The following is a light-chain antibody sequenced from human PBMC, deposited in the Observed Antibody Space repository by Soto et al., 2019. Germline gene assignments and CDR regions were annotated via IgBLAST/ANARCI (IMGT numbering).Light chain of an antibody. J-gene: IGKJ2*01. CDR1: QSISSN. CDR3: QQYSSWPPCL. Sequence: EIVMTQSPSTMSVSPGERATLSCRASQSISSNLAWHQQKPGQAPRLLIYGASTRATEIPDRFSGSGSGTEFTLTISSLHYEDFAIYDCQQYSSWPPCLFGQGTKLEIK. CDR2: GAS. V-gene: IGKV3-15*01.